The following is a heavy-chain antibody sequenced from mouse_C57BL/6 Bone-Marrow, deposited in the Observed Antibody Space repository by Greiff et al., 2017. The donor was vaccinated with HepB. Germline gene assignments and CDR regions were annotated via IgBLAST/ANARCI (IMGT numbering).Heavy chain of an antibody. CDR3: ARGTGRGFAY. V-gene: IGHV1-19*01. CDR2: INPYNGGT. D-gene: IGHD4-1*01. Sequence: VQLQQSGPVLVKPGASVKMSCKASGYTFTDYYMNWVKQSHGKSLEWIGVINPYNGGTSYNQKFKGKASSTVDKSSSTAYMELNSLTSEDSAVDYCARGTGRGFAYWGQGTLVTVSA. J-gene: IGHJ3*01. CDR1: GYTFTDYY.